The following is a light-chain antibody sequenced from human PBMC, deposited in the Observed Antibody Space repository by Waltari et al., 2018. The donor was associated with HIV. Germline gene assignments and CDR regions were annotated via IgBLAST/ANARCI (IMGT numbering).Light chain of an antibody. CDR2: DAS. V-gene: IGKV3-11*01. CDR3: QQRSNWPPLT. J-gene: IGKJ4*01. Sequence: EIVLTQSPATLSLSPGERATLSCRASQRVSNYLAWYQQKPGQPPRLLIYDASTMATGSPARFSGSGSGTDFTLTISSLEPEDSAVYYCQQRSNWPPLTFGGGTKVEI. CDR1: QRVSNY.